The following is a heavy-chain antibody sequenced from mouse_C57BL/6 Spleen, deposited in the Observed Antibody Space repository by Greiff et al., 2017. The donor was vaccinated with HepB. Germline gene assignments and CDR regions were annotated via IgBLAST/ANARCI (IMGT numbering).Heavy chain of an antibody. CDR1: GYSFTDYN. J-gene: IGHJ1*03. Sequence: VQLKQSGPELVKPGASVKISCKASGYSFTDYNMNWVKQSHGKSLEWIGVINPNYGTTSYNQKFKGKATLTVDQSSSTAYMQLNSLTSEDSAVDYGVGSHSDDGSSYGDYGGRGTGVTVSVAT. CDR2: INPNYGTT. V-gene: IGHV1-39*01. CDR3: VGSHSDDGSSYGDYGG. D-gene: IGHD1-1*01.